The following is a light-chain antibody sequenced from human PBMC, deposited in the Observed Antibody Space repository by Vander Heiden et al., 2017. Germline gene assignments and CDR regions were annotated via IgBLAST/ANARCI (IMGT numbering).Light chain of an antibody. CDR1: TSTIGAGYD. CDR3: QSYDSSLGGHVV. J-gene: IGLJ2*01. V-gene: IGLV1-40*01. Sequence: QSVLTQPPSVSGAPGQRATIPCTGSTSTIGAGYDVHWYQQLPGTAPKLLIYDNINRPSGVPDRFSGSKSGTSASLAITGLQAEDEADYYCQSYDSSLGGHVVFGGGTKLTVL. CDR2: DNI.